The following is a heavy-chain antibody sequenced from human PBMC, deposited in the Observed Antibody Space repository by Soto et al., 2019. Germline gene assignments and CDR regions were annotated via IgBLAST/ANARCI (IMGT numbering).Heavy chain of an antibody. Sequence: GGALRLSGAASVFTFSSYAMSWVREAPGKGLEWVSAISGSGGSTYYADSVKGRFTISRDNSKNTLYLQMNSLRAEDTAVYYCAKGSYDFWSGFVPRFYYYGMDVWGQGTTVTVSS. CDR3: AKGSYDFWSGFVPRFYYYGMDV. CDR2: ISGSGGST. V-gene: IGHV3-23*01. D-gene: IGHD3-3*01. CDR1: VFTFSSYA. J-gene: IGHJ6*02.